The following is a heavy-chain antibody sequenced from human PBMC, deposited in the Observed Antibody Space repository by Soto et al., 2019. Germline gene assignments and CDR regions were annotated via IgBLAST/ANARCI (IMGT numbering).Heavy chain of an antibody. CDR3: ATSGSGWYGGGTWFEP. J-gene: IGHJ5*01. CDR2: FDPEYGET. V-gene: IGHV1-24*01. Sequence: ASVNVSCKVSGYTLTELSMHWVRQAPGKGLEWMGGFDPEYGETIYAQKFQGRVTMTEDTSTDTAYMELSSLRSEDTAVYYCATSGSGWYGGGTWFEPWGKGNMVTVSA. D-gene: IGHD6-19*01. CDR1: GYTLTELS.